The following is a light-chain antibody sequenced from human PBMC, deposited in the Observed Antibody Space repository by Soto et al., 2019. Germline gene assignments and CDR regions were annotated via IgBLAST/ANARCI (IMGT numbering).Light chain of an antibody. Sequence: QSALTQPASVSGSPGQSITISCTGTSSDIASYKFVSWFQHYPGKAPKLLIYEVNNRPSGISNRFSGSKSGNTASLTISGLQPEDEANYFCSSATNTDTLVVFGGGTKVTVL. J-gene: IGLJ2*01. CDR2: EVN. CDR1: SSDIASYKF. CDR3: SSATNTDTLVV. V-gene: IGLV2-14*01.